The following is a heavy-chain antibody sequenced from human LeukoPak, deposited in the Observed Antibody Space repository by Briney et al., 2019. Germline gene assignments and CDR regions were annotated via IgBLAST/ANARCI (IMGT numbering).Heavy chain of an antibody. CDR3: ASFEIAARPGV. CDR2: IYTSGST. J-gene: IGHJ4*02. D-gene: IGHD6-6*01. CDR1: GGSISSGSYY. V-gene: IGHV4-61*02. Sequence: SETLSLTCTVSGGSISSGSYYWSWIRQPAGKGLEWIGRIYTSGSTNYNPSLKSRVTISVDTSKNQFSLKLSSVIAADTAVYYCASFEIAARPGVWGQGTLVTVSS.